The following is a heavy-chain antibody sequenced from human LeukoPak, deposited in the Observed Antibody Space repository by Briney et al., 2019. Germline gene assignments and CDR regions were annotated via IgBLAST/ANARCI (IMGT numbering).Heavy chain of an antibody. V-gene: IGHV3-30*18. Sequence: PGGSLRLPCAASGFTFSSYGMHWVRQAPGKGLEWVAVISYDGSTKYYADSVKGRFTISRDNSKNTLYLQMNSLRAEDTAVYYCAKAGCSGGSCYPFDYWGQGTLVTVSS. CDR1: GFTFSSYG. CDR3: AKAGCSGGSCYPFDY. CDR2: ISYDGSTK. J-gene: IGHJ4*02. D-gene: IGHD2-15*01.